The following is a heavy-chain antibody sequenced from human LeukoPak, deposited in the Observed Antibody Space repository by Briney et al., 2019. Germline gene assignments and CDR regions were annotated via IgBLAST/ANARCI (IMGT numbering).Heavy chain of an antibody. Sequence: SETLSLTCAVSGYSITSDFYWSWIRQPPGKGLEWIASVYYSGTPFYNSSLRSRVTISVDTSQNQFPLKLSSLTAADTAVFYCARGTPSKCTGGSCFSGYFDYWGQGILVTISS. CDR1: GYSITSDFY. CDR3: ARGTPSKCTGGSCFSGYFDY. CDR2: VYYSGTP. V-gene: IGHV4-38-2*01. J-gene: IGHJ4*02. D-gene: IGHD2-15*01.